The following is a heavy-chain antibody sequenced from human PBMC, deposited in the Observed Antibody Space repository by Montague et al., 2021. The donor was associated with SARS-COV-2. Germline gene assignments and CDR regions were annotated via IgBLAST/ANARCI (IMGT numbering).Heavy chain of an antibody. Sequence: SETLSLTCTVSGFSIGSDDYWGWLRQPPGKGLEWIGSIYHSGTTYYNPSLKSRATISIDTSRNLFSLQLRSVTAADTAVYFCAKEFGSGSIHPTYWGQGVLGTVSS. J-gene: IGHJ4*02. D-gene: IGHD3-10*01. CDR3: AKEFGSGSIHPTY. CDR1: GFSIGSDDY. V-gene: IGHV4-38-2*02. CDR2: IYHSGTT.